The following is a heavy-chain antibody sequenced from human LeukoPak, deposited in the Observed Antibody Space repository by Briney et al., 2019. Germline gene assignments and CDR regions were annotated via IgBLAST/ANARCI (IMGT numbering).Heavy chain of an antibody. CDR2: ISAYNGNT. V-gene: IGHV1-18*01. J-gene: IGHJ3*02. CDR1: GYTFTSYG. CDR3: ARDYPDFGVNDAFDI. D-gene: IGHD2-21*01. Sequence: ASVKVSCKASGYTFTSYGISWVRQAPGQGLEWTGWISAYNGNTNYAQKLQGRVTMTTDTSTSTAYMELRSLRSDDTAVYYCARDYPDFGVNDAFDIWGQGTMVTVSS.